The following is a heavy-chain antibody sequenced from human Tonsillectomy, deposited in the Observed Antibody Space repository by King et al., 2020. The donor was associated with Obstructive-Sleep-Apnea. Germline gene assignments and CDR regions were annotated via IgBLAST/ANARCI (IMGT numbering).Heavy chain of an antibody. Sequence: QLVQSGAEVKKPGSSVKVSCKASGGTFTSYAISWVRQAPGQGLEWMGGIIPILGIANYAQKFQGRVTITADKSTSTAYMELSSLGSEDTAVYYCASSYYDSRGYYYFDYWGQGTLVTVSS. V-gene: IGHV1-69*04. J-gene: IGHJ4*02. D-gene: IGHD3-22*01. CDR2: IIPILGIA. CDR3: ASSYYDSRGYYYFDY. CDR1: GGTFTSYA.